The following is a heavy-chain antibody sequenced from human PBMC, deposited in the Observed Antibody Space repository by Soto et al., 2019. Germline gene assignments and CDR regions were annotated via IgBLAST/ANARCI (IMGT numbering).Heavy chain of an antibody. CDR2: ISDSGYTT. Sequence: PGGALRLYGAASVFRFSTYAVYWVRQAPGKGLEWVSAISDSGYTTYYADSVKGRFTISRDNSKNTVYLQMNSLSADDTAVYYCAKDLAVAGANYYGMDVWGQGTTVTVSS. CDR1: VFRFSTYA. D-gene: IGHD6-13*01. J-gene: IGHJ6*02. CDR3: AKDLAVAGANYYGMDV. V-gene: IGHV3-23*01.